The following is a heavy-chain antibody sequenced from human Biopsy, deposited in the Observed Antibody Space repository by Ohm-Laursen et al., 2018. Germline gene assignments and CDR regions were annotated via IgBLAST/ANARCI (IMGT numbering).Heavy chain of an antibody. J-gene: IGHJ5*01. D-gene: IGHD2/OR15-2a*01. CDR2: ISPISDTA. CDR3: ARTFGESFYGLSCDP. Sequence: SSVKVSCNASGATFSSIGITWVRQVPGQGLEWMGRISPISDTAHYAQKFQGRVTISADKSTGTAFMELSSLRSEVTAVYYCARTFGESFYGLSCDPWGQGSLVTVSS. CDR1: GATFSSIG. V-gene: IGHV1-69*04.